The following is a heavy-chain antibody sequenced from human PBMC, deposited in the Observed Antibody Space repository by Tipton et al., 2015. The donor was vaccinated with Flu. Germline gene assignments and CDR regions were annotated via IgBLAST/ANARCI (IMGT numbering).Heavy chain of an antibody. J-gene: IGHJ4*02. Sequence: GSLRLSCAASGFTFSSYVMNWVRQVPGKGLEWVSAISGSGTSTYYADSVKGRFTISRDSSKSTLYLQMNSLRAEDTAVYYCAKDSSYSTSWYDFDYWGQGTLVTVSS. D-gene: IGHD6-13*01. CDR2: ISGSGTST. CDR1: GFTFSSYV. V-gene: IGHV3-23*01. CDR3: AKDSSYSTSWYDFDY.